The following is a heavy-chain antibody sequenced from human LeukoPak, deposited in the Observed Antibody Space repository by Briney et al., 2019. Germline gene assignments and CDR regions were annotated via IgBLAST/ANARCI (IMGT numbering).Heavy chain of an antibody. J-gene: IGHJ5*02. CDR2: IIPMFGTP. Sequence: SVKVSCKASGDTFSNCAISWVRQAPGQGLERMGSIIPMFGTPNNAQKFQDRVTITADKSTNTAYMELSSLRSEDTAVYYCARVAAPGNRFWFDPWGQGTLVTVSS. V-gene: IGHV1-69*06. D-gene: IGHD6-13*01. CDR1: GDTFSNCA. CDR3: ARVAAPGNRFWFDP.